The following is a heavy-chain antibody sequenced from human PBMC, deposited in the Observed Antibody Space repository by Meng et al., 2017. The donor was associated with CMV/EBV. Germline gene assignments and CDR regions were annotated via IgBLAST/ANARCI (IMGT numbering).Heavy chain of an antibody. V-gene: IGHV1-69*10. Sequence: SVKVSCNASGGTFSSYAISRVRQAPGQGLEWMGGIIPILGIANYAQKFQGRVTITADKSTSTAYMELSSLRSEDTAVYYCARDAGTFLAYRGYFDYWGQGTLVTVSS. CDR3: ARDAGTFLAYRGYFDY. CDR1: GGTFSSYA. CDR2: IIPILGIA. J-gene: IGHJ4*02. D-gene: IGHD3-3*02.